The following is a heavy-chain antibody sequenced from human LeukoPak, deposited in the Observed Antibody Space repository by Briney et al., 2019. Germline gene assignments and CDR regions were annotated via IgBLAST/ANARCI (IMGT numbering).Heavy chain of an antibody. CDR3: ATGGWYYYFDY. CDR1: GGSISSYY. D-gene: IGHD6-19*01. V-gene: IGHV4-59*01. Sequence: SETLSLTCTVSGGSISSYYWSWIRQPPGKGLEWIGYIYYSGSTNYNPSLKSRVTISVDTSKNQFSLKLSSVTAADTAVYYCATGGWYYYFDYWGQGTLVTVSS. J-gene: IGHJ4*02. CDR2: IYYSGST.